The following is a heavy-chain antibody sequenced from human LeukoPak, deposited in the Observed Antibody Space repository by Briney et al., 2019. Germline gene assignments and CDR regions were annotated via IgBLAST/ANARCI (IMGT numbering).Heavy chain of an antibody. CDR3: ARDTDSSSPSNWFDP. V-gene: IGHV3-48*04. Sequence: GSLRLSCAASGFTFSSYSMNWVRQAPGKGLEWVSYISSSSSTIYYADSVKGRFTISRDNAKNSLYLQMNSLRAEDTAVYYCARDTDSSSPSNWFDPWGQGTLVTVSS. CDR1: GFTFSSYS. D-gene: IGHD6-6*01. J-gene: IGHJ5*02. CDR2: ISSSSSTI.